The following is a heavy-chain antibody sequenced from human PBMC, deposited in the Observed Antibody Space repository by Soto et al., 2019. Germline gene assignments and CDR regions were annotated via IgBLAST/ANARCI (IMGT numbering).Heavy chain of an antibody. CDR2: ISASGGST. J-gene: IGHJ4*02. CDR3: AKARSKWKLLSIRY. V-gene: IGHV3-23*01. Sequence: GGSLRLSCAASGFTFSKYAMSWVRQAPGKGLEWVSGISASGGSTYYADSVKGRFTISRDTSKNTLYLQMNSLRAEDTAVYHCAKARSKWKLLSIRYWGQGTLVTVSS. D-gene: IGHD1-26*01. CDR1: GFTFSKYA.